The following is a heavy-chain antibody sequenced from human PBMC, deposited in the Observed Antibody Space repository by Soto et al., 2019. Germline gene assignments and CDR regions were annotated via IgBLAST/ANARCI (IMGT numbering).Heavy chain of an antibody. CDR3: ARGGIAVAGTYWFDP. J-gene: IGHJ5*02. CDR2: INHSGST. CDR1: GGSFSGYY. D-gene: IGHD6-19*01. V-gene: IGHV4-34*01. Sequence: SETLSLTCAVYGGSFSGYYWSWIRQPPGKGLEWIGEINHSGSTNYNPSLKSRVTISVDTSKNQFSLKLSSVTAADTAVYYCARGGIAVAGTYWFDPWGQGTLVTVSS.